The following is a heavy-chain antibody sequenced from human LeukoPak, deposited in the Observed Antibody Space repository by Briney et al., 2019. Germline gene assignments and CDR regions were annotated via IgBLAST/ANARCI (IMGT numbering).Heavy chain of an antibody. CDR2: IYYSGST. CDR3: ARLEERYYYMGV. D-gene: IGHD1-1*01. CDR1: GGSISSHY. J-gene: IGHJ6*03. Sequence: KASETLSLTCTVSGGSISSHYWSWIRQPPGKGLEWIGYIYYSGSTNYNPSLKSRVTISVDTSKNQFSLKLSSVTAADTAVYYCARLEERYYYMGVWGKGTTVTVSS. V-gene: IGHV4-59*11.